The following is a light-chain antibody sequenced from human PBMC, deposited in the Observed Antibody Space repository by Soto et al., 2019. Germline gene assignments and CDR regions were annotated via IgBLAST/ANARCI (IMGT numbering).Light chain of an antibody. Sequence: DIQMTQSPSTLSGSVGDRFTITCRASQTISSWLAWYQQKPGKAPKLLIYAASSLQSGVPSRFSGSGSGTNFTLTISSLQPEDFATYYCQQANSFPITFGQGTRLEI. CDR2: AAS. CDR1: QTISSW. J-gene: IGKJ5*01. V-gene: IGKV1-12*01. CDR3: QQANSFPIT.